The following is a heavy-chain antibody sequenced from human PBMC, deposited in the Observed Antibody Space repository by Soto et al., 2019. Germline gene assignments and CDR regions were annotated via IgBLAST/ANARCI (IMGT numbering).Heavy chain of an antibody. Sequence: EVQLVESGGGLVQPGGSLRHSCAASGLIFSNYKMHWVRQAPGKGLVWVSRISTDGSITDYADSVKGRFTVSRDNAKNTLYLQMNSLRVDDTAVYYCARDTNGLHYWGQGTLVTVSS. D-gene: IGHD2-8*01. CDR1: GLIFSNYK. CDR2: ISTDGSIT. J-gene: IGHJ4*02. V-gene: IGHV3-74*01. CDR3: ARDTNGLHY.